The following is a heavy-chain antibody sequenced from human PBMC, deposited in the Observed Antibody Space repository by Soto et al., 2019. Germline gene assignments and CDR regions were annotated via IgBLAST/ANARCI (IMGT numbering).Heavy chain of an antibody. V-gene: IGHV3-53*04. D-gene: IGHD5-12*01. CDR2: IYSGGST. CDR1: EFTVSSNY. Sequence: PGGSLRLSCAASEFTVSSNYMTWVRQAPGKGLEWVSVIYSGGSTYYADSVKGRFTISRHNSKNTLYLQMNSLRAEDTAVYYCARGSSGYGYDAFDIWGQGTMVTVS. J-gene: IGHJ3*02. CDR3: ARGSSGYGYDAFDI.